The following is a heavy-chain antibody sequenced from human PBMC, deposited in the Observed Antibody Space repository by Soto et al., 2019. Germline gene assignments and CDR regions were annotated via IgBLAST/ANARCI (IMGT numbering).Heavy chain of an antibody. J-gene: IGHJ5*02. Sequence: SETLSLTCTVSGGSISSYYWSWIRQPPGKGLEWIGYIYYSGSTNYNPSLKSRVTISVDTSKNQFSLKLSSVTAADTAVYYCARVPTRPNDSSGYPWGQGTLVTVSS. CDR3: ARVPTRPNDSSGYP. CDR1: GGSISSYY. V-gene: IGHV4-59*01. D-gene: IGHD3-22*01. CDR2: IYYSGST.